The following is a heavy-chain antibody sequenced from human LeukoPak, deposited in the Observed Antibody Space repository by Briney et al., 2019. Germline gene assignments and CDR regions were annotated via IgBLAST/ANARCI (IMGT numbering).Heavy chain of an antibody. V-gene: IGHV4-39*01. CDR3: ARHRSGTYYRFDY. CDR2: IYYGGSS. D-gene: IGHD1-26*01. CDR1: GFTFSDYY. J-gene: IGHJ4*02. Sequence: GSLRLSCAASGFTFSDYYMSWIRQPPGKGLEWIGSIYYGGSSYYNPSLKSRVTISVDTSKNQFSLKLSSVTAADTAVYYCARHRSGTYYRFDYWGQGTLVTVSS.